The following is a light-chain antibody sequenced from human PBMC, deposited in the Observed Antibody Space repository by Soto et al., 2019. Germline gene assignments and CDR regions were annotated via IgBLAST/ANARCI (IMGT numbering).Light chain of an antibody. Sequence: DIVMTQSPDSLAVSLGERATINCKSSQSVLYSSNNKNYLGWYQQKPGQTPKLLIYWASTRDSGVPDRFSGSGSGTDFTLTILSLQAEDVAVYYCQQYYSPPYTFGQGTRLEIK. CDR2: WAS. CDR1: QSVLYSSNNKNY. CDR3: QQYYSPPYT. V-gene: IGKV4-1*01. J-gene: IGKJ2*01.